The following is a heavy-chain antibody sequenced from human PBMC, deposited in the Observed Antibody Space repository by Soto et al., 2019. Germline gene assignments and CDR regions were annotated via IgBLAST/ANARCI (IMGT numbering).Heavy chain of an antibody. CDR1: GFNFGDYY. J-gene: IGHJ2*01. D-gene: IGHD1-26*01. V-gene: IGHV3-11*06. Sequence: QMQLVESGGGLVKPGGSLRLSCAASGFNFGDYYMSWVRQAPGKGLEWVSFVSSTGSYIKYSDSVGGRFTVSRDNGKNSLHLQLNSLRVEDTAVYYCARLRVGVNWYFDLWGRGTLVTVSS. CDR3: ARLRVGVNWYFDL. CDR2: VSSTGSYI.